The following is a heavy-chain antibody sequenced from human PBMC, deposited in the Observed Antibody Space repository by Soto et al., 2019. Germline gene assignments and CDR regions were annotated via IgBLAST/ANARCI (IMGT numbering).Heavy chain of an antibody. CDR1: GYTFTSYG. Sequence: VASVKVSCKASGYTFTSYGISWVRQAPGQGLEWMGWISAYNGNTNYAQKLQGRVTMTTDTSTSTAYMELRSLRSDDTAVYYCARDPRSLRVAARRDYFDYWGQGTLVTVSS. CDR3: ARDPRSLRVAARRDYFDY. V-gene: IGHV1-18*01. CDR2: ISAYNGNT. J-gene: IGHJ4*02. D-gene: IGHD6-6*01.